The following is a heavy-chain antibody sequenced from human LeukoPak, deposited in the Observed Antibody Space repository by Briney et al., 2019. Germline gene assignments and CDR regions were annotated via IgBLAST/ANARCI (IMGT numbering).Heavy chain of an antibody. D-gene: IGHD3-3*01. Sequence: SETLSLTCAVYGGSFSGYYWNWIRQPPGKGLEWIGEINHSGSTNDNPSLKSRVTISVDTSKNQFSLKLSSVTAADTAVYYCARGRGSGWWYYWGQGTLVTVSS. CDR3: ARGRGSGWWYY. CDR1: GGSFSGYY. V-gene: IGHV4-34*01. J-gene: IGHJ4*02. CDR2: INHSGST.